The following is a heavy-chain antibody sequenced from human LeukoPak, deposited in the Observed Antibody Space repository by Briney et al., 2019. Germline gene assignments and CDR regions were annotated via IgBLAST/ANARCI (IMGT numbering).Heavy chain of an antibody. Sequence: GGSLRLSCAASGFTFSSYSMNWVRQAPGKGLEWISYITSSSSTINYADSVKGRFTISRDNAKNSLYLQMNSLRAEDTAVYFCARDSVSNSLDYWGQGTLVTVSS. CDR1: GFTFSSYS. CDR2: ITSSSSTI. V-gene: IGHV3-48*01. J-gene: IGHJ4*02. CDR3: ARDSVSNSLDY. D-gene: IGHD4-4*01.